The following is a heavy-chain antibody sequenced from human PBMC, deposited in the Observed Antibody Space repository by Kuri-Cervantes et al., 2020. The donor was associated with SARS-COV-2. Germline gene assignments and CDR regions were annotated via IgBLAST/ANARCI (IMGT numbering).Heavy chain of an antibody. V-gene: IGHV4-59*10. J-gene: IGHJ4*02. CDR3: ARYCSVGNCWGDFDY. D-gene: IGHD2-2*03. CDR2: IYGSGIS. Sequence: GSLRLSCTVSGGPINSYPWSWVRQPPGKGLEWIGCIYGSGISKYTPSPKNRVTMSVGTSKNQSPLKLTAVPATDTAIYYCARYCSVGNCWGDFDYWGQGTLVTVSS. CDR1: GGPINSYP.